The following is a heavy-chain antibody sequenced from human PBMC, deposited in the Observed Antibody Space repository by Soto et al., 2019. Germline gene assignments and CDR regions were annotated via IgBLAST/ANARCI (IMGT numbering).Heavy chain of an antibody. CDR1: GGSISSSNYY. V-gene: IGHV4-39*01. CDR2: IYYSGST. Sequence: PSETLSLTCTVSGGSISSSNYYWGWIRQPPGKGLEWIGSIYYSGSTYYNPSLKSRVTISVDTSKNQFSLKLSSVTAADTAVYYCARPHCSSTSCYANWFDPWGQGTLVTVSS. D-gene: IGHD2-2*01. CDR3: ARPHCSSTSCYANWFDP. J-gene: IGHJ5*02.